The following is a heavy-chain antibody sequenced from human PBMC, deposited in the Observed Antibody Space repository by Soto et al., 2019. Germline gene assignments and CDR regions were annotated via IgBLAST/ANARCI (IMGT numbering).Heavy chain of an antibody. D-gene: IGHD4-17*01. J-gene: IGHJ6*03. CDR2: TYYRSKWYN. CDR1: GDSVSSNSAA. Sequence: SQTLSLTCAISGDSVSSNSAAWNWIRQSPSRGLEWLGRTYYRSKWYNDYAVSVKSRITINPDTSKNQFSLQLNSVTPEDTAVYYCARGGAGDYGDYGLNYYYYYMDVWGKGTTVTVSS. CDR3: ARGGAGDYGDYGLNYYYYYMDV. V-gene: IGHV6-1*01.